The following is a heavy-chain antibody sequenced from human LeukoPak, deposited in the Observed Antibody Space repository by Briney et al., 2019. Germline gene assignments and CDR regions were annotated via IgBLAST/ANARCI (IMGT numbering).Heavy chain of an antibody. CDR1: GFTFSSYA. D-gene: IGHD3-10*01. J-gene: IGHJ4*02. Sequence: GGSLRLSVAASGFTFSSYAMSWVRQAPGKGLEWVSTIRGNGGSTSYADSVKGRFTISRDNSKNTLYLQMNSLRAEDTAVYYCARNYFASGSYPLPYYFDYWGQGTLVTVSS. CDR3: ARNYFASGSYPLPYYFDY. V-gene: IGHV3-23*01. CDR2: IRGNGGST.